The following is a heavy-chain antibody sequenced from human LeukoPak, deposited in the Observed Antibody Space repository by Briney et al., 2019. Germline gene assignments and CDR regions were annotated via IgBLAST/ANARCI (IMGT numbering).Heavy chain of an antibody. D-gene: IGHD2-15*01. CDR2: ISSSSSTI. CDR3: ARTKYCSGTSCPGVDP. CDR1: GFSFSTYS. V-gene: IGHV3-48*01. J-gene: IGHJ5*02. Sequence: GGSLRLSCAASGFSFSTYSMNWVRQAPGKGLEWVSYISSSSSTIYYADSVKGRFTISRDNSKNTLYLQMNSLRVEDTAVYYCARTKYCSGTSCPGVDPWGQGTLVTVSS.